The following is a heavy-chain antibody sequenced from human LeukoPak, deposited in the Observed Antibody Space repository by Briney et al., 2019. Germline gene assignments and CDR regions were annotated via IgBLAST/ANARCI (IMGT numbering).Heavy chain of an antibody. CDR1: GYTFSSYY. CDR3: ARISPRGTWNKYSSDPYAFDI. Sequence: ASVKVSCKASGYTFSSYYIHWVRQAPGQGLGWMGWINPNSGGTNYAQKFQGRVTMTRDTSISTAYMELSRLRSDDTAVYYCARISPRGTWNKYSSDPYAFDIWGQGTMVTVSS. J-gene: IGHJ3*02. CDR2: INPNSGGT. V-gene: IGHV1-2*02. D-gene: IGHD6-25*01.